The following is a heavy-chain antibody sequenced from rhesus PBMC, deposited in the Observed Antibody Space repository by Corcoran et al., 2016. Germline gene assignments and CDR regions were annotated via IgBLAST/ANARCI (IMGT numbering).Heavy chain of an antibody. CDR3: ERRIVGTTYAFDC. Sequence: QVQLQESGPGLVKPSETLSLTCAVSGGSIRRSNWWSWIRQATGKGREWIGYISVNSSNNYYNTSLKSRVNISTYTSKNQFSLKLSSVAAADTAVYYCERRIVGTTYAFDCWCQGLRVTVSS. D-gene: IGHD1-44*01. V-gene: IGHV4-65*01. J-gene: IGHJ3*01. CDR2: ISVNSSNN. CDR1: GGSIRRSNW.